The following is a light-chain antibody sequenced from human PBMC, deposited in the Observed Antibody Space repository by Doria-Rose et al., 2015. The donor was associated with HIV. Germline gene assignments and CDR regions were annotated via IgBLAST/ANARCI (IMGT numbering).Light chain of an antibody. CDR2: WAS. CDR3: QQYYDTPS. V-gene: IGKV4-1*01. J-gene: IGKJ3*01. Sequence: TQPPESLGMSLGERATLNCKSNQSLLYTSKNYLAWYQQKPGQPPKLLMYWASTRQSGVPARFSGSGSGTDFTLTISSLEAEDVAVYYCQQYYDTPSFGPGTTVDIK. CDR1: QSLLYTSKNY.